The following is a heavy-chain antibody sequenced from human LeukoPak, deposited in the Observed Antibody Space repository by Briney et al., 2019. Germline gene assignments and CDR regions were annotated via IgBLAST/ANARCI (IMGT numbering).Heavy chain of an antibody. CDR2: INQSGST. V-gene: IGHV4-34*01. D-gene: IGHD4-11*01. CDR3: ARDRGDYSNYSIQNSNYYYYYGMDV. J-gene: IGHJ6*02. CDR1: GGSFSGYY. Sequence: SETLSLTCAVYGGSFSGYYWSWIRQPPGKGLEWIGEINQSGSTNYNPSLKSRVTISVDTSKNQFSLKLSSVTAADTAVYYCARDRGDYSNYSIQNSNYYYYYGMDVWGQGTTVTVSS.